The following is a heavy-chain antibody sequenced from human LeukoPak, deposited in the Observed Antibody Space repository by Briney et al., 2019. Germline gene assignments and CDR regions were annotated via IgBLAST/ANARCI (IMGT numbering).Heavy chain of an antibody. CDR1: GFTFGDYA. J-gene: IGHJ6*03. D-gene: IGHD4-23*01. Sequence: GGSLRLSCTASGFTFGDYAMSWVRQAPGKGLEWVGFIRTKAYGGTTEYAASVKGRFTISRDDSKSIAYLQMNSLKTEDTAVYYCTRWSGNFPYYYYYYMDVWGKGTTVTIS. V-gene: IGHV3-49*04. CDR2: IRTKAYGGTT. CDR3: TRWSGNFPYYYYYYMDV.